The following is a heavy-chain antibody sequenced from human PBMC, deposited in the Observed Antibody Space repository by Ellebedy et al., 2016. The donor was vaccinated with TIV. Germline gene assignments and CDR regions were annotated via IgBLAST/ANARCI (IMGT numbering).Heavy chain of an antibody. J-gene: IGHJ6*02. V-gene: IGHV4-61*01. CDR3: VKPSYSYYYGMDV. CDR2: IYYSGST. D-gene: IGHD3-10*01. Sequence: SETLSLXCTVSGGSVSSGSYYWSWIRQPPGKGLEWIGYIYYSGSTNYNPSLKSRVTISVDTSKNQFSLKLSSVTAADTAVYYCVKPSYSYYYGMDVWGQGTTVTVSS. CDR1: GGSVSSGSYY.